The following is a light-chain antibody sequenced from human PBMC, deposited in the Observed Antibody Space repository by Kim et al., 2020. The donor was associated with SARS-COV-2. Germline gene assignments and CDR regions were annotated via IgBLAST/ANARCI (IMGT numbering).Light chain of an antibody. CDR3: AAWDGRLSGSV. J-gene: IGLJ2*01. CDR2: RNN. V-gene: IGLV1-47*01. CDR1: SSNNESNY. Sequence: QSVLSQSPSASGTPGQRVTISCSGSSSNNESNYVYWYQQFPGTAPKLLIYRNNQRPSGVPDRFSGSKSGISASLVISGLRSEDEADYYCAAWDGRLSGSVFGGGTKLTVL.